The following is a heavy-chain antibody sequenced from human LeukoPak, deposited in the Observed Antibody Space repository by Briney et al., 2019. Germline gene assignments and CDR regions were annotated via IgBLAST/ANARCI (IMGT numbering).Heavy chain of an antibody. CDR3: ARRYASGWSPTFDY. D-gene: IGHD6-19*01. J-gene: IGHJ4*02. V-gene: IGHV4-38-2*02. Sequence: SETLSLTCTVSGYSISSGYYWGWIRQPPGKGLEWIGYIYRSGGTNYNPSVRSRVSISLDTSKNQFSLELRSVTAADTAVYFCARRYASGWSPTFDYWGQGILVTVST. CDR1: GYSISSGYY. CDR2: IYRSGGT.